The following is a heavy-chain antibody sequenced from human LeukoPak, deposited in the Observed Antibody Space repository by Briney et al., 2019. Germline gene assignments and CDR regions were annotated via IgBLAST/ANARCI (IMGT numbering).Heavy chain of an antibody. V-gene: IGHV4-59*12. D-gene: IGHD3-22*01. CDR3: ARAAEDYYDSSGYYDEYFQH. CDR2: IYYSGST. CDR1: GGSISNNY. J-gene: IGHJ1*01. Sequence: PSETLSLTCTVSGGSISNNYWSWFRQPPGKGLEWIGYIYYSGSTYYNPSLKSRVTISVDTSKNQFSLKLSSVTAADTAVYYCARAAEDYYDSSGYYDEYFQHWGQGTLVTVSS.